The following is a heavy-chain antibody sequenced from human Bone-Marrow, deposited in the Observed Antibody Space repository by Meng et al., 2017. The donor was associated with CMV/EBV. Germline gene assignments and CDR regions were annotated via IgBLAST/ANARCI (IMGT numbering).Heavy chain of an antibody. CDR3: ARFSALRFLEWSPAWFDP. D-gene: IGHD3-3*01. Sequence: ASVKVSCKASGYTFSDYYIHWVRQAPGQGLEWMGWVDPKSGDTKQAVRFQGRVTLTRDTSISTAYMELSRPRSDDTAVYYCARFSALRFLEWSPAWFDPWGQGTLVTVSS. CDR1: GYTFSDYY. J-gene: IGHJ5*02. CDR2: VDPKSGDT. V-gene: IGHV1-2*02.